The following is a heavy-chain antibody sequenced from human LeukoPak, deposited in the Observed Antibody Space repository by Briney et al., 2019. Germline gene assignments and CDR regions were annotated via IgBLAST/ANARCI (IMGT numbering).Heavy chain of an antibody. Sequence: GGSLRLSCAASGFTFSSYAMSWVRQAPGKGLEWVSAISGSGGSTYYVDSVKGRFTISRDNAKNSLYLQMNSLRVEDTAVYYCARGVYYDTSSYSPGGALDIWGQGTMVTVSS. CDR1: GFTFSSYA. CDR3: ARGVYYDTSSYSPGGALDI. D-gene: IGHD3-22*01. V-gene: IGHV3-23*01. J-gene: IGHJ3*02. CDR2: ISGSGGST.